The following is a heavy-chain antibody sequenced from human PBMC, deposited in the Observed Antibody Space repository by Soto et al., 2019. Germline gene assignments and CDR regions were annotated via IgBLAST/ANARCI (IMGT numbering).Heavy chain of an antibody. CDR1: GFTFSSYS. V-gene: IGHV3-21*01. CDR3: ARDLPGIGAAGTGYDYYYMDV. Sequence: GSLRLSCAASGFTFSSYSMNWVRQAPGKGLEWVSSISSSSSYIYYADSVKGRFTISRDNAKNSLYLQMNSLRDEDTAVYYCARDLPGIGAAGTGYDYYYMDVWDKGTTVTVSS. D-gene: IGHD6-13*01. CDR2: ISSSSSYI. J-gene: IGHJ6*03.